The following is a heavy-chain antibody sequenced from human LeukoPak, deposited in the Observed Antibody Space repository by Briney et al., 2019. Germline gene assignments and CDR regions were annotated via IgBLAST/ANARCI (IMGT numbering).Heavy chain of an antibody. CDR2: IWFDGSNK. J-gene: IGHJ4*02. CDR1: GFTFSNYG. CDR3: AREEGSGFYSGYFDY. Sequence: GRSLRLSCAASGFTFSNYGMHWVRQAPGKVLEWVAIIWFDGSNKYYVDSVKGRFTISRDNSKNTLYLQMNSLRAEDTAVYYCAREEGSGFYSGYFDYWGQGTLVTVSS. D-gene: IGHD3-22*01. V-gene: IGHV3-33*01.